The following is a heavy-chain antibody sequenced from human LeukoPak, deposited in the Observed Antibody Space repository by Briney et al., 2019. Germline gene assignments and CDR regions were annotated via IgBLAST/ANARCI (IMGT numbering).Heavy chain of an antibody. V-gene: IGHV4-34*01. CDR1: GRSFSGYH. J-gene: IGHJ4*02. Sequence: SETLSLTCAVYGRSFSGYHWSWIRQPPGKGLEWIGEINYSGSTNYNPSLKSRVIISADTSKNQFSLRLSSVTAADTAVYYCARRLGGYSGYEKREFDYWGQGNLVTVSS. D-gene: IGHD5-12*01. CDR2: INYSGST. CDR3: ARRLGGYSGYEKREFDY.